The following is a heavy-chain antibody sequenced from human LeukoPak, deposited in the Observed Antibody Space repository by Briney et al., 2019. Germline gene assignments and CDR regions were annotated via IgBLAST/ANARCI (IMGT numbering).Heavy chain of an antibody. CDR2: ISTSSRYI. CDR1: GFTFSSYS. Sequence: GESLKISCAASGFTFSSYSMNWVRQAPGKGLEWVSSISTSSRYIHYADSMKGRFTISRDNAKNSLYLQMNSLRAEDTAVYYCARDEYSSSPGYFDYWGQGTLVTVSS. J-gene: IGHJ4*02. CDR3: ARDEYSSSPGYFDY. D-gene: IGHD6-6*01. V-gene: IGHV3-21*01.